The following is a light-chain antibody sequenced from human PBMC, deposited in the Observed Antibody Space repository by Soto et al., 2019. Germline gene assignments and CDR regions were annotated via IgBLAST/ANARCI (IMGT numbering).Light chain of an antibody. CDR2: EVS. CDR3: SSYAGRNNLV. V-gene: IGLV2-8*01. J-gene: IGLJ3*02. Sequence: QSVLTQPPSASGSPGQSVTISCTGTSSVVGGYNFVSWYQQHPGKAPKLMIYEVSQRPSGVSDRFSGSKSGNTASLTVSGLQAEDVADYYCSSYAGRNNLVFGGGTKVTVL. CDR1: SSVVGGYNF.